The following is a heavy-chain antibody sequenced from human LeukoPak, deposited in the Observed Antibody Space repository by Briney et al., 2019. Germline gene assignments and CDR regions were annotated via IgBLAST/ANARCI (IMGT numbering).Heavy chain of an antibody. CDR2: INHSGST. D-gene: IGHD2-15*01. J-gene: IGHJ4*02. CDR1: GGSFSGYY. Sequence: SETLSLTCAVYGGSFSGYYWSWIRQPPGKGLEWIGEINHSGSTNYNPSLKSQVTISVDTSKNQFSLKLSSVTAADTAVYYCARGGCSGGSCYSVWGQGTLVTVSS. CDR3: ARGGCSGGSCYSV. V-gene: IGHV4-34*01.